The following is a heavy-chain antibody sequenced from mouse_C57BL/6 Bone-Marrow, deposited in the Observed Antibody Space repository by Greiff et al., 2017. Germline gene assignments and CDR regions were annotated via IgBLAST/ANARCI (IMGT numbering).Heavy chain of an antibody. V-gene: IGHV1-26*01. D-gene: IGHD2-5*01. J-gene: IGHJ2*01. CDR3: ARIYSNYPFDY. Sequence: EVQLQQQSGPELVKPGASVKISCKASGYTFTDYYMNWVKQSHGKSLEWIGDINPNNGGTSYNQKFKGKATLTVDKSSSTAYMELRSLTSEDSAVYYCARIYSNYPFDYWGQGTTLTVSS. CDR2: INPNNGGT. CDR1: GYTFTDYY.